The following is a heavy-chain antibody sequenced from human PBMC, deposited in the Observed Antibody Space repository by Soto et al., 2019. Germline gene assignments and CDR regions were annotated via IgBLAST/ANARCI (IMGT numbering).Heavy chain of an antibody. V-gene: IGHV4-59*01. J-gene: IGHJ4*02. CDR1: GGSISSYY. Sequence: SETLSLTCTVSGGSISSYYWSWIRQPPGKGLEWIGYIYYSGSTNYNPSLKSRVTISVDTSKNQFSLKLSSVTAADTAVYYCARTPRDSEQWLVLFDYWGQGTLVTVSS. CDR3: ARTPRDSEQWLVLFDY. D-gene: IGHD6-19*01. CDR2: IYYSGST.